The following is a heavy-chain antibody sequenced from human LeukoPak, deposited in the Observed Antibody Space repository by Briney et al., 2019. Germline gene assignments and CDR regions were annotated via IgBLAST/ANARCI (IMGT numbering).Heavy chain of an antibody. V-gene: IGHV4-59*08. CDR1: VGSISSYY. CDR2: IYYSGST. Sequence: PSETLSLTCTVSVGSISSYYWSWIRQPPGKGLEWIGYIYYSGSTNYNPSLKSRVTISGDTSKNQFSLKLSSVTAADTAVYYCAGHPVAYGYFDYWGQGTLVTV. D-gene: IGHD2-15*01. J-gene: IGHJ4*02. CDR3: AGHPVAYGYFDY.